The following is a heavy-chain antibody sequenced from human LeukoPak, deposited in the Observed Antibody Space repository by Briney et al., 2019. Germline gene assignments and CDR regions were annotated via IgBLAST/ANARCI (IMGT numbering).Heavy chain of an antibody. CDR3: ARDGAPYYDSSGYWFDP. CDR1: GGSISSYY. J-gene: IGHJ5*02. Sequence: SETLSLTCTVSGGSISSYYWSWIRQPAGKGLEWIGRIYTSGSTNYNPSLKSRVTMSVDTSKNQFSLKLSSVTAADTAVYYCARDGAPYYDSSGYWFDPWGQGTLVTVSS. D-gene: IGHD3-22*01. CDR2: IYTSGST. V-gene: IGHV4-4*07.